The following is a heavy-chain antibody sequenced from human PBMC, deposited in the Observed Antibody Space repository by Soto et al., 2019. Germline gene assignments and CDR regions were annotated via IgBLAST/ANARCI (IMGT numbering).Heavy chain of an antibody. Sequence: PSETLSVTWTVAGGYSSSYYWSWIRQPPGKGLEWIGYIYYSGSTNYNPSLKSRVTISVDTSKNQFSLKLSSVTAADTAVYYCAREVVVTAILDRGSGAGYYYYGMDVWGQGTTVTVSS. D-gene: IGHD2-21*02. CDR2: IYYSGST. J-gene: IGHJ6*02. V-gene: IGHV4-59*01. CDR3: AREVVVTAILDRGSGAGYYYYGMDV. CDR1: GGYSSSYY.